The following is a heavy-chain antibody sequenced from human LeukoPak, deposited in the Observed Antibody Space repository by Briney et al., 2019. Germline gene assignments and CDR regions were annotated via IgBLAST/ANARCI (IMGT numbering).Heavy chain of an antibody. CDR3: ARVRIVGATNDY. J-gene: IGHJ4*02. CDR2: IYYSGST. Sequence: SETLSLTCTVSGGSISSGDYYWSWIRQPPGKGLEWIGCIYYSGSTYYNPSLKSRVTISVDTSKNQFSLKLSSVTAADTAVYYCARVRIVGATNDYWGQGTLVTVSS. V-gene: IGHV4-30-4*01. CDR1: GGSISSGDYY. D-gene: IGHD1-26*01.